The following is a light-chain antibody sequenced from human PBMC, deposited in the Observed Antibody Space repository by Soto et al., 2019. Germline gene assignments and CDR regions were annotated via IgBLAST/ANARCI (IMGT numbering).Light chain of an antibody. CDR2: WAS. J-gene: IGKJ3*01. CDR1: QSVLYTSYNKNL. CDR3: QQDSDSPPLFT. Sequence: DIVMTQSPDSLAVSLGERATINCKSSQSVLYTSYNKNLLAWYQQKPGQPPKLLIYWASTRESGVPDRFSVSGSGTDFTLTISSRQAEDVAVYYCQQDSDSPPLFTFGPGTKVNI. V-gene: IGKV4-1*01.